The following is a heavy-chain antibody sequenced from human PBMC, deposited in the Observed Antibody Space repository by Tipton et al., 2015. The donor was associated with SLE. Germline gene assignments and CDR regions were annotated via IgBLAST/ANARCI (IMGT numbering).Heavy chain of an antibody. CDR3: ARVQAYEGFDP. J-gene: IGHJ5*02. V-gene: IGHV4-31*03. Sequence: TLSLTCTVSGGSISSDGYYWTWIRQLPGKGLEWIGYIYYSGNTYYNPSLGSRLTISVDTSKDQFSLKLSSVTAADTAVYYCARVQAYEGFDPWGQGTLVTVSS. D-gene: IGHD3-16*01. CDR1: GGSISSDGYY. CDR2: IYYSGNT.